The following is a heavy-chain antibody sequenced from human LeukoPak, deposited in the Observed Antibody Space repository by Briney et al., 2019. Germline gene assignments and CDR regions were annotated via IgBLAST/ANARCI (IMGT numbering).Heavy chain of an antibody. D-gene: IGHD2-8*01. CDR1: GGSISSYY. CDR3: ARVRRFNGRYNVYFDY. Sequence: SETLSLTCTVSGGSISSYYWSWIRQPPGKGLEWIGYMQYTGSTNYNPSLKSRVTISLDSSNSQLSLKLKSVTAADTAVYFCARVRRFNGRYNVYFDYWGQGTLVTVSS. CDR2: MQYTGST. V-gene: IGHV4-59*01. J-gene: IGHJ4*02.